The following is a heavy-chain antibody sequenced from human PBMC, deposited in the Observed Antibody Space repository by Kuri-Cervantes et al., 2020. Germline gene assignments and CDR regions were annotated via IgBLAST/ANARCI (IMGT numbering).Heavy chain of an antibody. CDR1: GGSISSSSYY. CDR3: ARHPIVSDGANWFDP. CDR2: INHSGST. Sequence: SETLSLTCTVSGGSISSSSYYWGWIRQPPGKGLEWIGEINHSGSTNYNPSLKSRVTISVDTSKNQFSLKLSSVTAADTAVYYCARHPIVSDGANWFDPWGQGTLVTVSS. J-gene: IGHJ5*02. V-gene: IGHV4-39*01. D-gene: IGHD2/OR15-2a*01.